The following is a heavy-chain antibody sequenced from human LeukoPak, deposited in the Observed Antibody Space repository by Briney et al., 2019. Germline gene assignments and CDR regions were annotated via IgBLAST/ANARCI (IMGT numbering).Heavy chain of an antibody. CDR1: GFTFSSYW. J-gene: IGHJ4*02. V-gene: IGHV3-7*01. D-gene: IGHD1-1*01. CDR3: ARSLTTLTYEGY. Sequence: GGSLRLSCAASGFTFSSYWMSWVRQAPGKGLEWVANIKQDGSEKHYVDSVKGRFTVSRDNAKNSLFLQMNSLRAEDTAIYYCARSLTTLTYEGYWGQGTLVTVSS. CDR2: IKQDGSEK.